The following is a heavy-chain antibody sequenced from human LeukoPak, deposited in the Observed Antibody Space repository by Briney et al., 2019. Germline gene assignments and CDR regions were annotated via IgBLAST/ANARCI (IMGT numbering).Heavy chain of an antibody. CDR2: ISSSSSYI. D-gene: IGHD2-15*01. CDR3: ARATGGKMEDAFDI. Sequence: GGSLRLSCAASGFTFSSYSMNWVRQAPGKGLEWVSSISSSSSYIYYADSVKGRFTVSRDNAKNSLYLQMNSLRAEDTAVYYCARATGGKMEDAFDIWGQGTMVTVSS. V-gene: IGHV3-21*01. J-gene: IGHJ3*02. CDR1: GFTFSSYS.